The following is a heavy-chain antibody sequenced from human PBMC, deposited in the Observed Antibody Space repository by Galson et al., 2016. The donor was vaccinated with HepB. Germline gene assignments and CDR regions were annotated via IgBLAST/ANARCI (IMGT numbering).Heavy chain of an antibody. D-gene: IGHD3-9*01. J-gene: IGHJ4*02. CDR3: AREDMTGSCDS. V-gene: IGHV3-64*01. Sequence: SLRLSCAASGFTFNNHVMHWVRQPPGKGLESVSAISNNGDRTHYVNSVRGRLTISRDNSKNTLYLHMGSLRAEDMAIYYCAREDMTGSCDSWCQGILVTVSS. CDR2: ISNNGDRT. CDR1: GFTFNNHV.